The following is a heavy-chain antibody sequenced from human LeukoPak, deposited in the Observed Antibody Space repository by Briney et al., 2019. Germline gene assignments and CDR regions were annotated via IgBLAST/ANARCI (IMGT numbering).Heavy chain of an antibody. V-gene: IGHV1-2*02. Sequence: RASVKVSCKASGYTFTGYYMHWVRQAPGQGLEWMGWINPNSGGTNYAQKFQGRVTMTRDTSISTAYMELSRLRSDDTAVYYCARIRFRGYCSGGSCKNHNAFDIWGQGTMVTVSS. J-gene: IGHJ3*02. CDR2: INPNSGGT. D-gene: IGHD2-15*01. CDR1: GYTFTGYY. CDR3: ARIRFRGYCSGGSCKNHNAFDI.